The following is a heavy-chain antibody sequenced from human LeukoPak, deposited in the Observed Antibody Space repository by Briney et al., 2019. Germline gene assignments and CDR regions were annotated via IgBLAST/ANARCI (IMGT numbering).Heavy chain of an antibody. D-gene: IGHD6-6*01. CDR2: INPNSGGT. J-gene: IGHJ4*02. V-gene: IGHV1-2*02. CDR3: ARGSIAARTFDY. Sequence: ASVKVSCKASGGTFSSYAISWVRQAPGQGLEWMGWINPNSGGTNYAQKFQGRVTMTRDTSISTAYMELSGLRPDDTAVYYCARGSIAARTFDYWGQGTLVTVSS. CDR1: GGTFSSYA.